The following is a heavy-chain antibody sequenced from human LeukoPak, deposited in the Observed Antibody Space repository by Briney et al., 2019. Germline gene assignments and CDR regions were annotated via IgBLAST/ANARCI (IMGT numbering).Heavy chain of an antibody. CDR1: GYTFTSYG. V-gene: IGHV1-18*01. Sequence: GASVKVSCKASGYTFTSYGISWVRQAPGQGLEWMGWISAYNGNTNYAQKLQGRVTMTTDTSTSTAYMELRSLRSDDTAVYYCAREPPGSSGYYPLYYYYGMDVWGQGTTVTVSS. D-gene: IGHD3-22*01. CDR3: AREPPGSSGYYPLYYYYGMDV. J-gene: IGHJ6*02. CDR2: ISAYNGNT.